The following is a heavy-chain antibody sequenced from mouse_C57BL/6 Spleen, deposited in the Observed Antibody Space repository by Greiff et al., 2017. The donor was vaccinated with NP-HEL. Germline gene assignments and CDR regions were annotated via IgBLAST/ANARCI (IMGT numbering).Heavy chain of an antibody. CDR3: ERDYGNPYYFDY. J-gene: IGHJ2*01. D-gene: IGHD1-1*01. CDR1: GYAFSSSW. V-gene: IGHV1-82*01. CDR2: IYPGDGDT. Sequence: VQLQQSGPELVKPGASVKISCKASGYAFSSSWMNWVKQRPGQGLEWIGRIYPGDGDTNYNGKFKGKATLTADKSSSTAYMQLSSLTSEDSAVYFCERDYGNPYYFDYWGQGTTLTVSS.